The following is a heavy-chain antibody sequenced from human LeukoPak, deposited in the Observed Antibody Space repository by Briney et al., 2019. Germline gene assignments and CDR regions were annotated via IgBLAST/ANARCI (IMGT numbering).Heavy chain of an antibody. Sequence: PGGSLRLSCAASGFTFDDYAMHWVRQAPGKGLEWVSLISWDGGSTYYADSVKGRFTISRDNSKNSLYLQTNSLRAEDTALYYCAQDKSRHDFWSGYYPYWGQGTPVTVSS. CDR2: ISWDGGST. J-gene: IGHJ4*02. D-gene: IGHD3-3*01. CDR3: AQDKSRHDFWSGYYPY. CDR1: GFTFDDYA. V-gene: IGHV3-43D*03.